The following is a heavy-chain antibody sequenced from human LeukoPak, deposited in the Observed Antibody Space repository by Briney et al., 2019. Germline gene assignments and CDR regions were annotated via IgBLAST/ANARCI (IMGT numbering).Heavy chain of an antibody. D-gene: IGHD6-13*01. Sequence: GGSLRLSXAASGFTFSSYSMNWVRQAPGKGLEWVSYISSSSSIIYYADSVKGRFTISRDNARNSLYLQMNSLRAEDTAVYYCARGNIVTAAGAFDYWGQGTLVTVSS. CDR1: GFTFSSYS. CDR3: ARGNIVTAAGAFDY. J-gene: IGHJ4*02. V-gene: IGHV3-48*01. CDR2: ISSSSSII.